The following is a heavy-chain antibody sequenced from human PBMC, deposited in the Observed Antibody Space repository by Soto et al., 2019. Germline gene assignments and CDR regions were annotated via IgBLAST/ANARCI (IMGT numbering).Heavy chain of an antibody. Sequence: SETLSLTCAVYGGSFSGYYWSWIRQPPGKGLEWIGEINHSGSTNYNPSLKSRVTISVDTSKNQFSLKLSSVTAADTAVYYCAREPYYDILTGFEPFDYWGQGTLVTVSS. CDR3: AREPYYDILTGFEPFDY. CDR2: INHSGST. J-gene: IGHJ4*02. CDR1: GGSFSGYY. V-gene: IGHV4-34*01. D-gene: IGHD3-9*01.